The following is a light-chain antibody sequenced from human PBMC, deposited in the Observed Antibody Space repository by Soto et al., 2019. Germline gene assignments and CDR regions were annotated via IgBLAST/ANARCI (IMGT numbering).Light chain of an antibody. CDR2: RNN. Sequence: QSVLTQPPSASGTPGQRVNISCSGSSSNIGSNYVYWYRQFPGTAPKLLIQRNNQRPSGVPARFSGSKSGTSDALAIIGLRSEDEADYYCGGWDDSLSGPVFGGGTKLTVL. CDR3: GGWDDSLSGPV. CDR1: SSNIGSNY. V-gene: IGLV1-47*01. J-gene: IGLJ2*01.